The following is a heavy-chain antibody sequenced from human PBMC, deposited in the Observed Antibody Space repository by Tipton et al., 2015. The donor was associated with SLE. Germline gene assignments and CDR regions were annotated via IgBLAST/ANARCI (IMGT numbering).Heavy chain of an antibody. CDR1: GGSISSYY. CDR3: AREELTGMDV. D-gene: IGHD1-7*01. CDR2: IYYSGST. V-gene: IGHV4-59*01. Sequence: TLSLTCTVSGGSISSYYWSWIRQPPGKGLEWIGYIYYSGSTNCNPPLKSRVTISVDTSKNQFSLKLSSVTAADTAVYYCAREELTGMDVWGQGTTVTVSS. J-gene: IGHJ6*02.